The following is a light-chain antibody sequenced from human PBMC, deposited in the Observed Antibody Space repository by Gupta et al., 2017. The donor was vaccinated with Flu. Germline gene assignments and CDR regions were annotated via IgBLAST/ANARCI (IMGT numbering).Light chain of an antibody. CDR2: GAS. CDR1: QSIGTY. Sequence: PSSLSASLGDRVTLTCRASQSIGTYLNWYKQKPGKAPKLLIFGASNLQSGVPSRFSGSGSGTAFTLTNSGLQDEDFATYYCQQTFTNRYTFGLGSSLKIK. CDR3: QQTFTNRYT. V-gene: IGKV1-39*01. J-gene: IGKJ2*01.